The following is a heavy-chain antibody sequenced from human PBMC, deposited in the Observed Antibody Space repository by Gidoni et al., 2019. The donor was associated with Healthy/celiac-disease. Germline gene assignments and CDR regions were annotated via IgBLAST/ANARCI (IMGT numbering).Heavy chain of an antibody. CDR3: ASTSGSYYDGRTFDY. D-gene: IGHD1-26*01. V-gene: IGHV1-69*01. J-gene: IGHJ4*02. Sequence: QKFQGRVTIPADESTSTAYMELSSLRSEDTAVYYCASTSGSYYDGRTFDYWGQGTLVTVSS.